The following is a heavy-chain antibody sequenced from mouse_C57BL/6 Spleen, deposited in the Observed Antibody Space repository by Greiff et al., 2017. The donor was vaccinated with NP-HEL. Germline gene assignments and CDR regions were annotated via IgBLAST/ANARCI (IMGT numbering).Heavy chain of an antibody. J-gene: IGHJ2*01. V-gene: IGHV1-64*01. CDR1: GYTFTSYW. CDR2: IHPNSGST. CDR3: ARKRDYDVPFDY. D-gene: IGHD2-4*01. Sequence: QVQLKQPGAELVKPGASVKLSCKASGYTFTSYWMHWVKQRPGQGLEWIGMIHPNSGSTNYNEKFKSKATLTVDKSSSTAYMQLSSLTSEDSAVYYCARKRDYDVPFDYWGQGTTLTVSS.